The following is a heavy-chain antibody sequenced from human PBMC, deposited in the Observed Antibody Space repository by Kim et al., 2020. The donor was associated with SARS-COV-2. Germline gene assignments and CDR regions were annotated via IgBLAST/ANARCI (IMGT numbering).Heavy chain of an antibody. CDR2: INHSGST. CDR3: ASSYIAVAGTGDY. V-gene: IGHV4-34*01. CDR1: GGSFSGYY. D-gene: IGHD6-19*01. Sequence: SETLSLTCAVYGGSFSGYYWSWIRQPPGKGLEWIGEINHSGSTNYNPSLKSRVTISVDTSKNQFSLKLSSVTAADTAVYYCASSYIAVAGTGDYWGQGTLVTVSS. J-gene: IGHJ4*02.